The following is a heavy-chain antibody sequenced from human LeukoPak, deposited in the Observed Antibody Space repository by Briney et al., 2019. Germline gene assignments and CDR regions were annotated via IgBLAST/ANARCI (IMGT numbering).Heavy chain of an antibody. CDR2: ISSSSSYI. CDR3: ARDLWAYYYDSSGAFDI. V-gene: IGHV3-21*01. Sequence: GGSLRLSCAASGFTFSSYSMNWVRQAPGKGLEWVSSISSSSSYIYYADSVKGRFTISRDNAKNSLYLQMNSLRAEGTAVYYCARDLWAYYYDSSGAFDIWGQGTMVTVSS. D-gene: IGHD3-22*01. J-gene: IGHJ3*02. CDR1: GFTFSSYS.